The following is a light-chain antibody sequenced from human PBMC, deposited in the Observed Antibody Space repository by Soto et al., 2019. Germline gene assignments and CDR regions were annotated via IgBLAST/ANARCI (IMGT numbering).Light chain of an antibody. V-gene: IGKV1-33*01. J-gene: IGKJ4*01. CDR2: AAS. Sequence: DIQMTQSPSSRSASVGDRVTITCRASQSVRKFLSWYQQKXGKAPKVXXFAASTLQSGVPSRFSGSGSGTDFTFTISSLQPEDIASYYCQQYDNLPLTFGGGTKVDIK. CDR1: QSVRKF. CDR3: QQYDNLPLT.